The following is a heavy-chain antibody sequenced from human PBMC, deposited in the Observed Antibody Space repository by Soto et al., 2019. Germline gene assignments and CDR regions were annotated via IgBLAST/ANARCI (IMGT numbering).Heavy chain of an antibody. CDR3: ARVDFSYYYDSNGLYFDY. Sequence: ASVKVSCKASGYTFINYYMHWVRQAPGQGLEWMGIINPRSGGTSYAQKFQGRVTMTRDTSTSTVYMELSSLRSEDTAVYYCARVDFSYYYDSNGLYFDYWGQGTLVTVSS. CDR2: INPRSGGT. J-gene: IGHJ4*02. CDR1: GYTFINYY. D-gene: IGHD3-22*01. V-gene: IGHV1-46*01.